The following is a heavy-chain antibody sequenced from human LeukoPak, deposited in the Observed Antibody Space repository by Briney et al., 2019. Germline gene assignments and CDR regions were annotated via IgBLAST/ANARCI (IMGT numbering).Heavy chain of an antibody. CDR3: ARFYYYDSSGYYPRYFDH. D-gene: IGHD3-22*01. Sequence: PGGSLRLSCAASGFTFSSYDMNWVRQAPGKGLEWVSSISSSSTYIYYADSVKGRFTISRDNAKNSLYLQMNSLRAEDTAVYYCARFYYYDSSGYYPRYFDHWGPGTLVTVSS. V-gene: IGHV3-21*01. J-gene: IGHJ4*02. CDR1: GFTFSSYD. CDR2: ISSSSTYI.